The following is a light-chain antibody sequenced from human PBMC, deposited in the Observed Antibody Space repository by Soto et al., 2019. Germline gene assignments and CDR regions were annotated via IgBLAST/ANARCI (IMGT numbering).Light chain of an antibody. CDR1: QSVLSSSNNKNF. V-gene: IGKV4-1*01. J-gene: IGKJ2*01. CDR2: WAS. Sequence: DIVMTQSPDSLAVSLGERATINCKSSQSVLSSSNNKNFLAWYQQKPGQSPKLLIYWASTRESGVPDRFSGSGSGTDFTLTISSLQAEDVPVYYCQQYYRIPYPFGQGPKLEIK. CDR3: QQYYRIPYP.